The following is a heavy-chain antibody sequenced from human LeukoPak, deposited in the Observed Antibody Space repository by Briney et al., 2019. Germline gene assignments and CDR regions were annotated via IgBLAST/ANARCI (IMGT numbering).Heavy chain of an antibody. CDR3: AKITLVGGSPRDY. J-gene: IGHJ4*02. CDR1: GGTFISYA. V-gene: IGHV7-4-1*02. CDR2: INTNTGNP. D-gene: IGHD2-15*01. Sequence: ASVKVSCKASGGTFISYAISWVRQAPGQGLEWMGWINTNTGNPTYAQGFTGRFVFALDTSVSTAYLQISRLKAEDTAVYYWAKITLVGGSPRDYWGQGTRSPSPQ.